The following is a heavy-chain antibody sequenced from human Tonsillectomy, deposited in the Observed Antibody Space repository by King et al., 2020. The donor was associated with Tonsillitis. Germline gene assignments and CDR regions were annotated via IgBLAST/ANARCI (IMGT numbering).Heavy chain of an antibody. V-gene: IGHV3-9*01. CDR3: AKGSFRSQYVNWIDS. D-gene: IGHD2-8*01. CDR1: GYTFDDFA. Sequence: DVQLVESGGDLVQPGRSLRLSCAASGYTFDDFAMHWVRQAPGKGLEWVGSINWNGGSLDYADSVKGRFTISRENGKNSLYLQMNSLRVEDTAFYYCAKGSFRSQYVNWIDSWGQGTLVTVSS. CDR2: INWNGGSL. J-gene: IGHJ5*01.